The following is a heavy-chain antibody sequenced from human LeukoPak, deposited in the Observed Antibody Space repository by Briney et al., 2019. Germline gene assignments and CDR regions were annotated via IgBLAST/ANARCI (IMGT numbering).Heavy chain of an antibody. D-gene: IGHD5-24*01. J-gene: IGHJ4*02. CDR1: GSIFTSYW. CDR3: ARRLMATEELDY. CDR2: IYPGDSDT. Sequence: GESLKISCKGSGSIFTSYWIGWVRPLPGKGLEWMGIIYPGDSDTRYSPSFQGQVTISADKSISTAYLQWSSLKASDTAMYYCARRLMATEELDYWGQGTLVTVSS. V-gene: IGHV5-51*01.